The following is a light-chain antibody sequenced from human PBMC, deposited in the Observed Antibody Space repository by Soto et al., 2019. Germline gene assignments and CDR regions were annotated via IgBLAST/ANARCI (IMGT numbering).Light chain of an antibody. Sequence: SALTQPRSVSGSPGQSVTISCTGTSSDVGGYNFVSWYQQYPGKAPKFMIYDVTKRPSGVPDRFSGSKSGNTASLTISGLQAEDEADYYCCSYAGRVIFGGGTKVTVL. J-gene: IGLJ2*01. V-gene: IGLV2-11*01. CDR3: CSYAGRVI. CDR1: SSDVGGYNF. CDR2: DVT.